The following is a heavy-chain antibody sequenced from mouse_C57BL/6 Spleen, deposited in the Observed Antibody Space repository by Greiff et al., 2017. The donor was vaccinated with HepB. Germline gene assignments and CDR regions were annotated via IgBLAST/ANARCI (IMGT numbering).Heavy chain of an antibody. V-gene: IGHV1-80*01. D-gene: IGHD1-1*01. CDR3: ARGGYGSSPY. J-gene: IGHJ3*01. CDR1: GYAFSSYW. CDR2: IYPGDGDT. Sequence: VQVVESGAELVKPGASVKISCKASGYAFSSYWMNWVKQRPGKGLEWIGQIYPGDGDTNYNGKFKGKATLTADKSSSTAYMQISSLTSEDSAVYFCARGGYGSSPYWGQGTLVTVSA.